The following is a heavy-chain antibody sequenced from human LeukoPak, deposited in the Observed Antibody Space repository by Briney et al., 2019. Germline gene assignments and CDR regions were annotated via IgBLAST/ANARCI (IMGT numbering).Heavy chain of an antibody. Sequence: ASVKVSCKASGYTFTSYDINWVRQATGQGLEWMGWMNPNSGNTGYAQKFQGRVTMTRNTSISTAYMELSSLRSEDTAVYYCARGTCSGGSCYYDAFDIWGQGTMVTVSS. CDR3: ARGTCSGGSCYYDAFDI. J-gene: IGHJ3*02. CDR2: MNPNSGNT. V-gene: IGHV1-8*01. D-gene: IGHD2-15*01. CDR1: GYTFTSYD.